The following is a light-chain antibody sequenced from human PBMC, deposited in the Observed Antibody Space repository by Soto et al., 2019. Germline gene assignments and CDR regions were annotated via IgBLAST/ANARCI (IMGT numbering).Light chain of an antibody. CDR1: QSVSSNI. V-gene: IGKV3D-20*02. Sequence: EIVLTQSPATLSLSPGERATLSCRAGQSVSSNILAWYQHKPGQAPSPLIQNSHGSDTRIPDRFRCSGSGTDITLSIISLEPEDFALYYYQHYNHWLTWTFGQGTKVDIK. CDR3: QHYNHWLTWT. J-gene: IGKJ1*01. CDR2: NSH.